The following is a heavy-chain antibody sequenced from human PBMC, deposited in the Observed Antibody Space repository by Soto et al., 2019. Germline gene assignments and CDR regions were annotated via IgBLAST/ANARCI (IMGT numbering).Heavy chain of an antibody. J-gene: IGHJ4*02. CDR1: GFTFSSYL. V-gene: IGHV3-74*01. CDR3: ARVGYCNGDCYSDY. Sequence: EVHLVESGGGLVQPGGSLRLSCAASGFTFSSYLMHWVRQVPGKGLVWVSRISGDGRSITYADSVKGRFTISRDSAQNTLYLQMHSLRAEDTAVYYCARVGYCNGDCYSDYWGQGTLVTVSS. CDR2: ISGDGRSI. D-gene: IGHD2-21*02.